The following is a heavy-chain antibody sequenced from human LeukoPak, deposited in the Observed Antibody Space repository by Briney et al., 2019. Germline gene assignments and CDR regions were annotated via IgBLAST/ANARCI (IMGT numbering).Heavy chain of an antibody. Sequence: SVKVSCKASGGTFSSYAISWVRQAPGQGLEWMGGIIPIFGTANYAQKFQGRVTITTDESTSTAYMELRSLRSEDTAVYYCARRRRRSSSEDYWGQGTLVTVSS. D-gene: IGHD6-6*01. CDR1: GGTFSSYA. CDR3: ARRRRRSSSEDY. CDR2: IIPIFGTA. V-gene: IGHV1-69*05. J-gene: IGHJ4*02.